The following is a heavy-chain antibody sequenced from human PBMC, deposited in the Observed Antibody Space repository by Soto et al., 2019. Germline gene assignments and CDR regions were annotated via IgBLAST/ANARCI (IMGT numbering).Heavy chain of an antibody. CDR3: ARDGGVAVAVDASDI. CDR2: INWSGSST. CDR1: GFTFEDHG. V-gene: IGHV3-20*04. Sequence: ESGGGVVRPGGSLRLSCAASGFTFEDHGMTWVRQVPGKGLEWVAEINWSGSSTSYADSVKVRFTISRDNAKNSLYLQMNSLRAEDTALYFCARDGGVAVAVDASDIWGQGTMVTVSS. J-gene: IGHJ3*02. D-gene: IGHD6-19*01.